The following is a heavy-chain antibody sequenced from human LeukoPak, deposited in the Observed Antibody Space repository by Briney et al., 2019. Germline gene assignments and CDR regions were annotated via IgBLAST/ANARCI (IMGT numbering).Heavy chain of an antibody. CDR1: GFTFSSYE. J-gene: IGHJ4*02. CDR2: ISSSGSTI. D-gene: IGHD5-18*01. V-gene: IGHV3-48*03. Sequence: PGGSLRLSCAASGFTFSSYEMNWVRQAPGKGLEWVSYISSSGSTIYYADSVKGRFTISRDNSKNTLYLQMNSLRAEDTAVYYCAKGWIQLWLPRFDYWGQGTLVTVSS. CDR3: AKGWIQLWLPRFDY.